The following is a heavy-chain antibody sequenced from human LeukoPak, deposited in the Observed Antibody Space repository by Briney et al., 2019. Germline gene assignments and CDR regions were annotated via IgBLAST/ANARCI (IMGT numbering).Heavy chain of an antibody. D-gene: IGHD2-2*01. CDR1: GFTFSSYS. V-gene: IGHV3-21*01. CDR3: ARACSSTSCYLGD. Sequence: GGSLRLSCAVSGFTFSSYSMNWVRQAPGKGLDRVSSISSSSSYIYYADSVKGRFTISRDNAKNSLYPQMNSLRAEDTAVYYCARACSSTSCYLGDWGQGTLVTVSS. J-gene: IGHJ4*02. CDR2: ISSSSSYI.